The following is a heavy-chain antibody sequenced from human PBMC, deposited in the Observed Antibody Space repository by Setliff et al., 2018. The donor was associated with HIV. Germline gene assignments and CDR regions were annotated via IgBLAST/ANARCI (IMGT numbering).Heavy chain of an antibody. D-gene: IGHD2-21*01. CDR1: GGSIWNYY. J-gene: IGHJ4*01. CDR2: IYYSGST. CDR3: ARQVTVVGYFETAAGSFSY. Sequence: SETLSLPCTVSGGSIWNYYWSWISQPPGKGLAWIGPIYYSGSTYNNPSLKSQVTISPDTSQKQFSLKVRSGTAADTAVYYCARQVTVVGYFETAAGSFSYWGPGTLVTVSS. V-gene: IGHV4-59*05.